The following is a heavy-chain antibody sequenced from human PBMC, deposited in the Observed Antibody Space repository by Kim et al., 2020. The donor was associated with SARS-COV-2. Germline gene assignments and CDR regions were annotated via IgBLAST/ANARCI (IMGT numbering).Heavy chain of an antibody. J-gene: IGHJ3*02. CDR3: ARALGALGHDAEDDAFDI. CDR1: GYTFTSYY. D-gene: IGHD7-27*01. Sequence: ASVKVSCKASGYTFTSYYMHWVRQAPGQGLEWMGIINPSGGSTSYAQKFQGRVTMTRDTSTSTVYMELSSLRSEDTAVYYCARALGALGHDAEDDAFDIWGQGTMVTVSS. V-gene: IGHV1-46*01. CDR2: INPSGGST.